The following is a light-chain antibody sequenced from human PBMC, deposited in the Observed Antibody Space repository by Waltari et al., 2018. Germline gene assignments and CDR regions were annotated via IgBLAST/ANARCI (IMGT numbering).Light chain of an antibody. CDR3: QQRSSWPSIT. Sequence: EIVLTQFPATLSLSPGERATLSCRASQSVSSYLAWYQQKPGQAPRHLIYEASNRATGIPARFSGSGSGTDFTLTISSLEPEDFAVYYCQQRSSWPSITFGQGTRLEIK. J-gene: IGKJ5*01. V-gene: IGKV3-11*01. CDR1: QSVSSY. CDR2: EAS.